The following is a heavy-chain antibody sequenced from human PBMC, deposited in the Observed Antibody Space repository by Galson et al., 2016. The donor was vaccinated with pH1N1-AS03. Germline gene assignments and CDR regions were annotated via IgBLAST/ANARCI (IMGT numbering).Heavy chain of an antibody. V-gene: IGHV4-38-2*02. Sequence: ETLSLTCSVSGFSISSGHYWGWIRQPPGKGLEWIGNIYHSGSAYYNPSLKSRVTMSVDTSTNQFSLKLASLTSADPAVYFCARGGYYWGSGFFDFWGQGTLVSVSS. CDR1: GFSISSGHY. CDR2: IYHSGSA. D-gene: IGHD1-26*01. J-gene: IGHJ4*02. CDR3: ARGGYYWGSGFFDF.